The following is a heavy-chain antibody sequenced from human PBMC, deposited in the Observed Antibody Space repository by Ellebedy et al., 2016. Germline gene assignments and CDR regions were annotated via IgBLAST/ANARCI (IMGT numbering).Heavy chain of an antibody. CDR3: ASQLFSYYYYMDV. CDR1: GYSISSGYY. Sequence: SETLSLXXTVSGYSISSGYYWGWIRQPPGKGLEWIGEINHSGSTNYNPSLKSRVTISVDTSKNQFSLKLSSVTAADTAVYYCASQLFSYYYYMDVWGKGTTVTVSS. V-gene: IGHV4-38-2*02. J-gene: IGHJ6*03. CDR2: INHSGST. D-gene: IGHD2-2*01.